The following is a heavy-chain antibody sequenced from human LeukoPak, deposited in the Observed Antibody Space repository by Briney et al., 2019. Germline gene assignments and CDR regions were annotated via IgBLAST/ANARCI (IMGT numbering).Heavy chain of an antibody. CDR2: ISYDGSRI. CDR3: VKDRSSSWSFDY. CDR1: GFTFSSSG. Sequence: PGGSLRLSCAASGFTFSSSGMHWVRQAPGKWLEWVAVISYDGSRIYYADSVKGRFTVSRDNSKSTLNLQMNSLRAEDTAVYYCVKDRSSSWSFDYWGQGTLVTVSS. V-gene: IGHV3-30*18. D-gene: IGHD6-13*01. J-gene: IGHJ4*02.